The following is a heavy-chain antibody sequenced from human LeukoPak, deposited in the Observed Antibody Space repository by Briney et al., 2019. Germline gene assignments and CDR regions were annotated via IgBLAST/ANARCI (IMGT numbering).Heavy chain of an antibody. CDR3: ARLHSSGYY. Sequence: SETLSLTCTVSGGSISSYYWSWVRQPPGKGLEWIGYIFYTGSTYYNPSLKSRVTISVDTSKNQFSLKLSSVTAADTAVYYCARLHSSGYYWGQGTLVTVSS. CDR2: IFYTGST. V-gene: IGHV4-59*08. D-gene: IGHD6-25*01. J-gene: IGHJ4*02. CDR1: GGSISSYY.